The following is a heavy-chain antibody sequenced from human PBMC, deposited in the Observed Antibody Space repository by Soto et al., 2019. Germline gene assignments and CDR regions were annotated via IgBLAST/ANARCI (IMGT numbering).Heavy chain of an antibody. V-gene: IGHV3-23*01. J-gene: IGHJ4*02. CDR3: TTGPRYSSSSGMMDY. CDR1: GFTFSSHA. D-gene: IGHD6-6*01. Sequence: GGSLRLSCAASGFTFSSHAMSWVRQAPGKGLEWVSGISGSGGTTYDADSVKGRFTISRANSKNTLFLQMNSLRAEDTAVYYCTTGPRYSSSSGMMDYWGQGTLVTVSS. CDR2: ISGSGGTT.